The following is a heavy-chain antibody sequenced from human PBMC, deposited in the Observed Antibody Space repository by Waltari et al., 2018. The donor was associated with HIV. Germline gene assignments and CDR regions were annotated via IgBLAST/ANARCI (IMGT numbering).Heavy chain of an antibody. CDR1: GFTFSSYW. J-gene: IGHJ4*02. D-gene: IGHD3-10*01. Sequence: EVQLVESGGGLVQPGGSLRLSCAASGFTFSSYWMSWVRQAPGKGLEWGAKRKQDGSEKYYVDSVNGRFTISRDNAENSLYLQMNSLRAEDTAVYYCARGGFYGSGSKVNWGQGTLVTVSS. CDR2: RKQDGSEK. V-gene: IGHV3-7*04. CDR3: ARGGFYGSGSKVN.